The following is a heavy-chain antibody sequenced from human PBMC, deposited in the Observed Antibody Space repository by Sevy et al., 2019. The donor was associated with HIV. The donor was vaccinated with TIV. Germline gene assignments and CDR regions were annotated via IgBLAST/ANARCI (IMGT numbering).Heavy chain of an antibody. J-gene: IGHJ4*02. CDR3: TTSCWSQDDYFNY. CDR2: IKGKIYDGTM. V-gene: IGHV3-15*01. CDR1: GFTFSNAW. D-gene: IGHD6-13*01. Sequence: GGSLRLSCAASGFTFSNAWMSWVRQAPGKGLEWVGRIKGKIYDGTMDYASPVKGRFSISRDDSKNTLYLQMNSLKTADTAVYYCTTSCWSQDDYFNYWGQGTLVTVSS.